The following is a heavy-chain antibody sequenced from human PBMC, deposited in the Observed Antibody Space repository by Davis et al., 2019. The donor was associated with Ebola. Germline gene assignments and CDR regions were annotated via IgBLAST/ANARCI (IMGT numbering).Heavy chain of an antibody. Sequence: SLKIPCAASGFTVSSNYMSWVRQAPGKGLEWVSYISSSGSTIYYADSVKGRFTISRDNAKNSLYLQMNSLRAEDTAVYYYARESLWGSGSSRTDSGWGQGTLVTVSS. J-gene: IGHJ4*02. CDR2: ISSSGSTI. V-gene: IGHV3-11*01. CDR1: GFTVSSNY. D-gene: IGHD3-10*01. CDR3: ARESLWGSGSSRTDSG.